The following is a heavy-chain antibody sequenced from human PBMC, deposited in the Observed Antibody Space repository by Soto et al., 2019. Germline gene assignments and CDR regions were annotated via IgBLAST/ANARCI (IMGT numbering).Heavy chain of an antibody. CDR3: AKDRIAAAGSRWFDP. Sequence: PGGSLRLSCAASGFTFSRYAMSWVRQAPGKGLEWVSAISGSGGSTYYADSVKGRFTISRDNSKNTLYLQMNSLRAEDTAVYYCAKDRIAAAGSRWFDPWGQGTLVTVSS. CDR1: GFTFSRYA. D-gene: IGHD6-13*01. CDR2: ISGSGGST. V-gene: IGHV3-23*01. J-gene: IGHJ5*02.